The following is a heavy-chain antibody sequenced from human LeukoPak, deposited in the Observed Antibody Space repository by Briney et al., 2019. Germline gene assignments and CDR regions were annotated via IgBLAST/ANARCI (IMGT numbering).Heavy chain of an antibody. D-gene: IGHD2-21*02. J-gene: IGHJ5*02. CDR2: IYHSGST. V-gene: IGHV4-38-2*02. CDR3: ARDPVGDTDL. CDR1: GYSISSGYY. Sequence: SETLSLTCAVSGYSISSGYYWGWIRQPPGKGLEWIGSIYHSGSTYYNPSLKSRVTISVDTSKNQFSLKLSSVTAADTAVYYYARDPVGDTDLWGQGTLVTVSS.